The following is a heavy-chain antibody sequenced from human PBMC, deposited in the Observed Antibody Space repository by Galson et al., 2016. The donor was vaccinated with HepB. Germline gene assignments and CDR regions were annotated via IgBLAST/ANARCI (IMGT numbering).Heavy chain of an antibody. D-gene: IGHD3-10*01. CDR3: AAEFRGQVRWFGEEKSWFDP. J-gene: IGHJ5*02. CDR2: IVVGSGNT. V-gene: IGHV1-58*02. CDR1: GFTFTTSA. Sequence: SVKVSCKASGFTFTTSAIHWVRQARGQRLEWIGWIVVGSGNTNYAQKIQERVTITRDMSTSTAYMELGSLRSEDTAVYYCAAEFRGQVRWFGEEKSWFDPWGQGTLDTVSS.